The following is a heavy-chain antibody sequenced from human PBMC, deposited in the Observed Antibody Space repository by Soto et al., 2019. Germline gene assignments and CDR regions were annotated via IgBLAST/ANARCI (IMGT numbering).Heavy chain of an antibody. V-gene: IGHV4-59*01. J-gene: IGHJ4*02. CDR2: IFYTGRT. Sequence: PSETLSLTCNVSGASISSYYWAWVRQPPGMGLEWIGHIFYTGRTDYNPSLESRVTISSRPSKNQFYLKLSSVTTADTAVYYCARVAGATYIYMWGQGTLVTVS. CDR1: GASISSYY. CDR3: ARVAGATYIYM. D-gene: IGHD3-9*01.